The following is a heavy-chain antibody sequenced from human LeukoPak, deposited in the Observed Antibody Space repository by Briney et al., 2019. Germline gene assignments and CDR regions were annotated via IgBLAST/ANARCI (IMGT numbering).Heavy chain of an antibody. CDR1: GFTFRDHY. V-gene: IGHV3-72*01. D-gene: IGHD6-13*01. J-gene: IGHJ4*02. CDR3: TRIAAVGTHFDY. Sequence: GGSLRLSCAASGFTFRDHYIDWVRQAPGKGLEWVGRSRNKANSYTTSYAASVKGRFTISRDDSKNSLYLQMNSLKTEDTAVYYCTRIAAVGTHFDYWGQGTLVTVSS. CDR2: SRNKANSYTT.